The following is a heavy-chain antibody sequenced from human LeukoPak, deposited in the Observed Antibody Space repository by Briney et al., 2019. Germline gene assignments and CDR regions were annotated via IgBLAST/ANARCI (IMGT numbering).Heavy chain of an antibody. Sequence: SETLSLTCAVYGGSFSGYYWSWIRQPPGKGLEWIGEINHSGSTNYNPSLKSRVTISVDTSKNQFSLRLSSVTAADTAVYYCARCRIAVAPSPPVAWGQGTLVTVSS. CDR1: GGSFSGYY. J-gene: IGHJ5*02. CDR2: INHSGST. D-gene: IGHD6-19*01. V-gene: IGHV4-34*01. CDR3: ARCRIAVAPSPPVA.